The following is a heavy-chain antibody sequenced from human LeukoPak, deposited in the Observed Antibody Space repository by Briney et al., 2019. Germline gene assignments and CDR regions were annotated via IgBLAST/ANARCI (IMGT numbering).Heavy chain of an antibody. CDR1: GGSISSSSYY. CDR2: IYYSGST. J-gene: IGHJ4*02. D-gene: IGHD6-19*01. V-gene: IGHV4-39*01. CDR3: ATHPVAVAGTFDY. Sequence: SETLSLTCTVSGGSISSSSYYRGWIRQPPGKGLEWIGSIYYSGSTYYNPSLKSRVTISVDTSKNQFSLKLSSVTAADTAVYYCATHPVAVAGTFDYWGQGTLVTVSS.